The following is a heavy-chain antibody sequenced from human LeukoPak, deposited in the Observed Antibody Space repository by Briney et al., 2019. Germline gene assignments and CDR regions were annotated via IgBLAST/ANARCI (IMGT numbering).Heavy chain of an antibody. CDR2: ISYDGSNK. D-gene: IGHD6-19*01. V-gene: IGHV3-30-3*01. Sequence: AGGSLRLSCAASGFTFSSYAMHWVRQAPGKGLEWVAIISYDGSNKYHADSVKGRFTISRDNSKNTLYLQMNSLRGEDTAAYYCARAAVAGDNWFDPWGQGTLVTVSS. CDR3: ARAAVAGDNWFDP. CDR1: GFTFSSYA. J-gene: IGHJ5*02.